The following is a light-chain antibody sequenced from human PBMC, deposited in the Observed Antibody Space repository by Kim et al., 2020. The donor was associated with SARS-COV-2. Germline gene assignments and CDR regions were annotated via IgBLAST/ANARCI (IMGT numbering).Light chain of an antibody. CDR3: QQNYSYPRT. CDR1: QNISKS. V-gene: IGKV1-16*02. CDR2: GAS. J-gene: IGKJ4*02. Sequence: ASVGDRVTITCRASQNISKSLTWFQQKPGKAPRSLIFGASTLQSGVSSEFSGSGSGTEFTLTISSLQPEDFATYYCQQNYSYPRTFGGGTKVEIK.